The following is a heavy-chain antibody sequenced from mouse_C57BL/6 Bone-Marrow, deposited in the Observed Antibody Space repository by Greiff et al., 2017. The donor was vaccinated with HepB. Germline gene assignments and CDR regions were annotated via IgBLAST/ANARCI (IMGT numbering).Heavy chain of an antibody. CDR2: INPDSSTI. CDR1: GIDFSSYW. D-gene: IGHD1-2*01. CDR3: ERQGYYGAYFDY. V-gene: IGHV4-1*01. Sequence: EVKLMESGGGLVQPGGSLKLSCAASGIDFSSYWMSWVRRAPGKGLEWIGEINPDSSTINYAPSLKDKFIISRDNAKNTLYLQMSKVRSEDTALYYCERQGYYGAYFDYWGQGTTLTVSS. J-gene: IGHJ2*01.